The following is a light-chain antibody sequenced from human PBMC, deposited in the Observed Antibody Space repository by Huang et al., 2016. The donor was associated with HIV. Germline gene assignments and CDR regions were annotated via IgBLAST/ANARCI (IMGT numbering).Light chain of an antibody. CDR3: QQFYENPQT. J-gene: IGKJ4*01. V-gene: IGKV4-1*01. CDR2: WAT. Sequence: DIVMTQSPDSLSVSPGERATIDCKSSQSLLYSLNNKNYLEWFQQKPGRPPNVLLYWATARETVIADRFSGSGSGTDFSLTINNVQAEDVATYYCQQFYENPQTFGRGTAVEL. CDR1: QSLLYSLNNKNY.